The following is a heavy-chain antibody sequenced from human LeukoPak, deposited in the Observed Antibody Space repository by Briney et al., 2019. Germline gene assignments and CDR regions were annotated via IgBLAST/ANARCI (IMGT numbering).Heavy chain of an antibody. Sequence: KTGRSLTLSCAASGFTFSNYYMSWIRQPPGKWLEWASYISSSGSTIYYAASVNGRFTISRHNAKNSLYLQMNSMRAEDTAVYYCARGDYYDSSGYDYVFWGQGTLVTVSS. CDR1: GFTFSNYY. CDR2: ISSSGSTI. CDR3: ARGDYYDSSGYDYVF. D-gene: IGHD3-22*01. J-gene: IGHJ4*02. V-gene: IGHV3-11*01.